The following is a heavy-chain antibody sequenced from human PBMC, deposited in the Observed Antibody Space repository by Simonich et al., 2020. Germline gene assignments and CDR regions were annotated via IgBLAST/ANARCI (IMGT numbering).Heavy chain of an antibody. CDR3: ARSTTGTTAFDI. Sequence: QVQLVQSGAEVKKPGASVKVSCKASGYTFTSYGISWVRQAPGKGLEGMGLISAYNGNKNYAQKLQGRVTMTTDTSTSTAYMELRSLRSDDTAVYYCARSTTGTTAFDIWGQGTMVTVSS. D-gene: IGHD1-1*01. CDR1: GYTFTSYG. CDR2: ISAYNGNK. J-gene: IGHJ3*02. V-gene: IGHV1-18*01.